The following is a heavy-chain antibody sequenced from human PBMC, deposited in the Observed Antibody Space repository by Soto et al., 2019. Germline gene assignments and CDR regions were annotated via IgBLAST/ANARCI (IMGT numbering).Heavy chain of an antibody. CDR3: AATENYDFWTNY. D-gene: IGHD3-3*01. CDR1: GFTFTSSA. V-gene: IGHV1-58*01. CDR2: IVVGSGNT. Sequence: ASVKVSCKASGFTFTSSAVQWVRQARGQRLEWIGWIVVGSGNTNYAQKFQERVTITRDMSTSTAYMELSSLRSEDTAVYYCAATENYDFWTNYWGQGTLVTVSS. J-gene: IGHJ4*02.